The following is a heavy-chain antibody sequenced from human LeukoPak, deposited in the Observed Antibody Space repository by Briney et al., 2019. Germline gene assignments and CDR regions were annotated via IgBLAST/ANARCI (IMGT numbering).Heavy chain of an antibody. CDR3: ARDKSEGAFDI. CDR1: GGSISSYY. Sequence: SETLSLTCTVSGGSISSYYWSWIRQPPGKGLEWIGYIYYSGSTNYNPSLKSRVTISVDTSKNQFSLKLSSVTAADTAVYYCARDKSEGAFDIWGQGTVVTVSS. CDR2: IYYSGST. J-gene: IGHJ3*02. V-gene: IGHV4-59*01.